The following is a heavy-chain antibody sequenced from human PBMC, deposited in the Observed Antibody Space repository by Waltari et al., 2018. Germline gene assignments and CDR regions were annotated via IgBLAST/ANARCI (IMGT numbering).Heavy chain of an antibody. CDR3: ARSGGGTTSFGVAE. J-gene: IGHJ4*02. Sequence: QVQLVQSGAEVKKSGASVKVSCKASGYTFTDFFIHWVRQAPGQGLEWMGRINPKSGDTSYARRFQGRVTMTGDTSISTAYMEVTGLRSDDTAIYYCARSGGGTTSFGVAEWGQGSLVTVSS. CDR2: INPKSGDT. V-gene: IGHV1-2*06. D-gene: IGHD3-3*01. CDR1: GYTFTDFF.